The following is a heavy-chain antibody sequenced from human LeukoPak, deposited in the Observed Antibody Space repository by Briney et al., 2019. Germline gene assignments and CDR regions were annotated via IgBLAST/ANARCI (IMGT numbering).Heavy chain of an antibody. J-gene: IGHJ3*01. V-gene: IGHV3-30-3*02. CDR1: GFTFSSYA. Sequence: GGSLRLSCAASGFTFSSYAMHWVRQAPGKGLEWVAVISYDGSNKYYADSVKGRFTISRDNSKKSLYLQMSGLRPEDTAIYYCAKSRAPTADPDAFDFWGQGTMVTVSS. CDR2: ISYDGSNK. CDR3: AKSRAPTADPDAFDF.